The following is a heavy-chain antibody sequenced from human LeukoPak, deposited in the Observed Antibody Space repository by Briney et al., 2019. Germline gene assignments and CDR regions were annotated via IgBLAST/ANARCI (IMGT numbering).Heavy chain of an antibody. Sequence: ASVNVSFKASGYTFTSYYMHWVRQAPGQGLEWMGWIDTNTGNPTYAQGFAGRFVFSLDTSVTTTYLQISSLKAEDTAVYYCTRGRDTTGYFVYWGQGTLVTVSS. CDR1: GYTFTSYY. CDR3: TRGRDTTGYFVY. D-gene: IGHD3-22*01. J-gene: IGHJ4*02. CDR2: IDTNTGNP. V-gene: IGHV7-4-1*02.